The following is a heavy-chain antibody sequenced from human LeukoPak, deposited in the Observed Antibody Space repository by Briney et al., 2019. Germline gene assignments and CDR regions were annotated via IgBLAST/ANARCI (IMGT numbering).Heavy chain of an antibody. Sequence: PRGSLTLSCAASGFTLDDYGMSWVRPAPGKGLEWVSGINWDGGSTGYADSVKGRFTISRDNAKNSLYLQMNSLRAEDTALYYCARDLTPKAASDDSFDIWGQGTMVTVSS. CDR2: INWDGGST. D-gene: IGHD6-13*01. J-gene: IGHJ3*02. V-gene: IGHV3-20*04. CDR3: ARDLTPKAASDDSFDI. CDR1: GFTLDDYG.